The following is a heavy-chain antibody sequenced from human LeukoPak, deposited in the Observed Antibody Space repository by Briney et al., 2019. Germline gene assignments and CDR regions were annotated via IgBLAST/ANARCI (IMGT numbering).Heavy chain of an antibody. CDR2: IYHSGST. CDR1: GGSISSGGYS. CDR3: ASGYCSGGSCYLIY. V-gene: IGHV4-30-2*01. J-gene: IGHJ4*02. Sequence: SETLSLTCAVSGGSISSGGYSWSWIRQPPGKGLEWIGYIYHSGSTYYNPSLKSRVTISVDRSKNQFSLKLSSVTAAGTAVYYCASGYCSGGSCYLIYWGQGTLVTVSS. D-gene: IGHD2-15*01.